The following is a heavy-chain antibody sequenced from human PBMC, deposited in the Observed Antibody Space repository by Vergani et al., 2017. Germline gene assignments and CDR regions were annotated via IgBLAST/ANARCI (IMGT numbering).Heavy chain of an antibody. Sequence: QVQLQESGPGLVKPSQTLSLTCTVSGRSISSGDYHWSWICQPPGKGPEWIGYIYYSGSTYYNPSLKSRVTISVDTSKNQFSLKLSSVTAADTAVYYCARASGSYPYYDGMDVWGQGTTVTVSS. CDR1: GRSISSGDYH. J-gene: IGHJ6*02. V-gene: IGHV4-30-4*08. CDR2: IYYSGST. D-gene: IGHD1-26*01. CDR3: ARASGSYPYYDGMDV.